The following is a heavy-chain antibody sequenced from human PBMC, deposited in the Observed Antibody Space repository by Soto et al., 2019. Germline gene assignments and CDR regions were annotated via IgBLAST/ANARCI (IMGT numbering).Heavy chain of an antibody. CDR2: INPKTAAT. J-gene: IGHJ6*02. CDR1: GYSFSDYF. D-gene: IGHD1-26*01. Sequence: QVQLVQSGAEVKKSGASVKVSCKPSGYSFSDYFIQWVRQAPGQGLEWVAWINPKTAATNYAKKFQGRVSLTWDTSSTTAYMELTRLRPDDTAVYYCAGIKWGLNYYNGMDVWGQGTTVIVSS. V-gene: IGHV1-2*02. CDR3: AGIKWGLNYYNGMDV.